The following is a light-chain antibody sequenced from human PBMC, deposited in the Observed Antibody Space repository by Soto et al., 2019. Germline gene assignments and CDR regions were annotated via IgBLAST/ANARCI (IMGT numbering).Light chain of an antibody. V-gene: IGKV3-20*01. CDR2: GAS. CDR1: QTLTSSY. J-gene: IGKJ2*01. Sequence: EIGLTQSPGTLSLSPGQRATLSCRTSQTLTSSYLAWYQQKPGQAPSLLIYGASTMVTAFPDRFNGSGSGTHFTLTISRVEPEDVAVYYCQQYDSSPITFGQGTKLEIK. CDR3: QQYDSSPIT.